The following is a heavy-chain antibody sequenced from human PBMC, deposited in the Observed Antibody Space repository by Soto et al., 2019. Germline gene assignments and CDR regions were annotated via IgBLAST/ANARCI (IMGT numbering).Heavy chain of an antibody. CDR2: IVVGSGNT. V-gene: IGHV1-58*01. D-gene: IGHD2-21*02. CDR3: AAVSPVVVTAIRRYYFDY. CDR1: GFTFTSSA. J-gene: IGHJ4*02. Sequence: SVKLSCKASGFTFTSSAVQWVRQDRGQRLEWIGWIVVGSGNTNYAQKFQERVTITRDMSTSTAYMELSSLRSEDTAVYYCAAVSPVVVTAIRRYYFDYWGQGTLVTVSS.